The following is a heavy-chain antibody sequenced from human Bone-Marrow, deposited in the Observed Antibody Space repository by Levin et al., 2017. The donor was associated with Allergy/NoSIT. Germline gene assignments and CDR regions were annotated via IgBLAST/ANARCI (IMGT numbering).Heavy chain of an antibody. CDR3: AREPLNPDF. V-gene: IGHV1-18*01. Sequence: GGSLRLSCKASGYTFTSYGISWVRQAPGQGLEWMGWISAYNGHTKFSQKFQDRLTMATDASTSTAYMELKSLRSDDTAVYYCAREPLNPDFWGQGSLVIVSS. CDR2: ISAYNGHT. CDR1: GYTFTSYG. J-gene: IGHJ4*02.